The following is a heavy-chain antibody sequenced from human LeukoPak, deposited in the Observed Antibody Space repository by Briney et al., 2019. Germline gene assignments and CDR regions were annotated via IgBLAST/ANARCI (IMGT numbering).Heavy chain of an antibody. D-gene: IGHD3-3*01. Sequence: SETLSLTCAVYGGSSSGYYWSWIRQPPGKGLEWIGEINHSGSTNYNPSLKSRVTISVDTSKNQFSLKLSSVTAADTAVYYCARGRGRKTIFGVVIEPTASAFDYWGQGTLVTVSS. CDR2: INHSGST. CDR1: GGSSSGYY. J-gene: IGHJ4*02. CDR3: ARGRGRKTIFGVVIEPTASAFDY. V-gene: IGHV4-34*01.